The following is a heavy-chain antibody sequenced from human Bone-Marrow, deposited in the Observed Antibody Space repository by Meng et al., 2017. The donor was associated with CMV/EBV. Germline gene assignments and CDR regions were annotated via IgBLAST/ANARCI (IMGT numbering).Heavy chain of an antibody. CDR1: GFTFSSYG. V-gene: IGHV3-30*02. Sequence: GESLKISCAASGFTFSSYGMHWVRQAPGKGLEWVAFIRYDGSNKYYADSVKGRFTISRDNSKNTLYLQMNSLRAEDTAVYYCARDQFYYGSGPLDYWGQGTLVTVSS. CDR3: ARDQFYYGSGPLDY. D-gene: IGHD3-10*01. J-gene: IGHJ4*02. CDR2: IRYDGSNK.